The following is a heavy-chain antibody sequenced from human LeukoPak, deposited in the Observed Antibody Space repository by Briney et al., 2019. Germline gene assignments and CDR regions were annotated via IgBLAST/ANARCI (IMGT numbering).Heavy chain of an antibody. V-gene: IGHV4-34*01. D-gene: IGHD5-18*01. CDR1: GGSFSGYY. CDR2: INHSGST. J-gene: IGHJ6*02. CDR3: ASERGYSYGNYYYYYGMDV. Sequence: SETLSLTCAVYGGSFSGYYWSWIRQPPGKGLEWIGEINHSGSTNYNPSLKSRVTISVDTSKNQFSLKLSSATAADTAVYYCASERGYSYGNYYYYYGMDVWGQGTTVTVSS.